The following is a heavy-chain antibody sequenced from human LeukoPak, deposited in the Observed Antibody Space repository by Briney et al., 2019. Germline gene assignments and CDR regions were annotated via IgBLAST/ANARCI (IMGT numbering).Heavy chain of an antibody. CDR3: ALMVPFDY. V-gene: IGHV4-34*01. Sequence: SETLSLPCAVYGGSFSGYYWSWIRQPPGKGLEWIGEINRGSTNYNPSLKSRVTISVDTSKNQFSLKLSSVTAADTAVYYCALMVPFDYWGQGTLVTVSS. D-gene: IGHD2-8*01. CDR1: GGSFSGYY. CDR2: INRGST. J-gene: IGHJ4*02.